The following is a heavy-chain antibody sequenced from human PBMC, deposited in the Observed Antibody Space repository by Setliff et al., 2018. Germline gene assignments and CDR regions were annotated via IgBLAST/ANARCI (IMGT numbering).Heavy chain of an antibody. Sequence: GGSLRLSCEASGFTLSTYWVTWVRQAPGRGLEWVATMNHDESEKYYVDSVRGRFTISRDSAKNSAFLLMNSLRAEDTAVYYCAGDSLFYFDYWGQGALVTVSS. CDR2: MNHDESEK. CDR3: AGDSLFYFDY. CDR1: GFTLSTYW. J-gene: IGHJ4*02. V-gene: IGHV3-7*01.